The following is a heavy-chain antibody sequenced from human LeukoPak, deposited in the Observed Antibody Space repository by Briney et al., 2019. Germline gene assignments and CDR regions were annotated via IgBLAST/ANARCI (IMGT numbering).Heavy chain of an antibody. V-gene: IGHV3-48*04. D-gene: IGHD2-15*01. CDR1: GFTFNPYP. CDR3: ATHLGSDKYFDS. CDR2: ISGGSDTI. J-gene: IGHJ4*02. Sequence: GGSLRLSCAASGFTFNPYPMNWVRQAPGKGLEWVSYISGGSDTIHYADSVKGRFTISRDNAKNSLYLQMNSLRAEDTAAYYCATHLGSDKYFDSWGQGTLVTVSS.